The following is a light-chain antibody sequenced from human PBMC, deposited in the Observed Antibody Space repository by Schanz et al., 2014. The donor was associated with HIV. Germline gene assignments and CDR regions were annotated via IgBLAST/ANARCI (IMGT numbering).Light chain of an antibody. Sequence: EVVMTQSPATLSMSPGERATLSCRASQSISTNLAWYQQKPGQAPRLLIYGASSRATGIPDRFSGSGSGTDFTLTISRLEPEDFAVYYCKQYGSSPLTFGGGTKVEIK. CDR1: QSISTN. J-gene: IGKJ4*01. CDR3: KQYGSSPLT. V-gene: IGKV3-20*01. CDR2: GAS.